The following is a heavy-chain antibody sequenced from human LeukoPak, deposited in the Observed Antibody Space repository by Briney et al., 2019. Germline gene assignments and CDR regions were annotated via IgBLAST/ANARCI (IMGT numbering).Heavy chain of an antibody. D-gene: IGHD2-15*01. CDR2: IYYSGST. Sequence: SETLSLTCTVSGGSISSSSYYWGWIRQPPGKGLEWIGSIYYSGSTYYNPSLKSRVTISVDTSKNQFSLKLSSVTAADTAVYYCARVSEYCSGGSCYSPKIFDYWGQGTLVTVSS. CDR3: ARVSEYCSGGSCYSPKIFDY. CDR1: GGSISSSSYY. J-gene: IGHJ4*02. V-gene: IGHV4-39*07.